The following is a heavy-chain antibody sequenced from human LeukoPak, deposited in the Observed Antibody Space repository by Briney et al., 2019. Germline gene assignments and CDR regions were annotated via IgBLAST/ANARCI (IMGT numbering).Heavy chain of an antibody. V-gene: IGHV3-21*01. D-gene: IGHD3-10*01. CDR3: ARDDGSDAYYYYGMDV. Sequence: GGSLRLSCAASGFTFSSYSMNWVRQAPGKGLEWVSSISSSSSYIYYADSVKGRFTIPRDNAKNSLYLQMNSLRAEDTAVYYCARDDGSDAYYYYGMDVWGQGTTVTVSS. J-gene: IGHJ6*02. CDR1: GFTFSSYS. CDR2: ISSSSSYI.